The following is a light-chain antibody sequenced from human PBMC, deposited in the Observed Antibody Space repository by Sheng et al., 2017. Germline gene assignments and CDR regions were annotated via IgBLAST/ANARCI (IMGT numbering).Light chain of an antibody. J-gene: IGKJ1*01. CDR1: QSVSSSY. CDR2: GAS. CDR3: QQYGTSPQRT. V-gene: IGKV3-20*01. Sequence: EIVLTQSPGTLSLSPGERATLSCRASQSVSSSYLAWYQLKPGQAPRLLIYGASSRATGIPDRFSGSGSGTDFTLTISRLEPEDFAVYYCQQYGTSPQRTFGQGTKVEIK.